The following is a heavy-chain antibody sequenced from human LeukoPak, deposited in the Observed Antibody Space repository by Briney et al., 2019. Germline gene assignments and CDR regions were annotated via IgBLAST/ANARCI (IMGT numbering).Heavy chain of an antibody. D-gene: IGHD2-21*02. J-gene: IGHJ4*02. CDR1: GYSFTNYW. Sequence: GESLKISCKASGYSFTNYWIGWVRQMPGKGLEWMGIIYPGDSDTRYSPSFQGQVTISADTSISTAYLQWSSLKASDTAMYYCARRAYCGGDCYSDYWGQGTLVTASS. CDR2: IYPGDSDT. CDR3: ARRAYCGGDCYSDY. V-gene: IGHV5-51*01.